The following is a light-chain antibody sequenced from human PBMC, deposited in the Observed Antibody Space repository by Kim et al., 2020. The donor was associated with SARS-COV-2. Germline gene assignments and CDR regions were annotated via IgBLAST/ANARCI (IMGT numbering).Light chain of an antibody. CDR2: KAS. J-gene: IGKJ2*01. V-gene: IGKV1-5*03. Sequence: DIQMTQSPSTLSASVGDRVTITCRASQSISSWLAWYQRKPGKAPKLLIYKASSLESGVPSRFSGCGSGTEFSLTISSLQPDDFATYYCQQYHSYSLTFGQGTKLEI. CDR3: QQYHSYSLT. CDR1: QSISSW.